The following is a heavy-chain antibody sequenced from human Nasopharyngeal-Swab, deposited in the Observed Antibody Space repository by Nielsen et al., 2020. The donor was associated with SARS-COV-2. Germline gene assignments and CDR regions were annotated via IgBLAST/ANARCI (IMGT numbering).Heavy chain of an antibody. CDR2: LDPEAGET. CDR3: ATAPPRVVTPPWWFDP. D-gene: IGHD4-23*01. V-gene: IGHV1-24*01. Sequence: ASVKVSCKVSGYTLTELSMHWVRQAPGKGLEWMGGLDPEAGETIYAQKFQGRVTMTEDTSTDTAYLELSSLRSEDTAVYYCATAPPRVVTPPWWFDPWGQGTLVTVSS. J-gene: IGHJ5*02. CDR1: GYTLTELS.